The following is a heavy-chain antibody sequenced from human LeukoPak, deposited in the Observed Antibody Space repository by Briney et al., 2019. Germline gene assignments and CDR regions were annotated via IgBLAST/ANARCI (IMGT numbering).Heavy chain of an antibody. V-gene: IGHV1-2*06. CDR1: GYTFTGYY. D-gene: IGHD1-1*01. J-gene: IGHJ3*02. CDR2: INPNSGGT. Sequence: ASVKLSCNASGYTFTGYYMHWVRQAPGPGLEWMGRINPNSGGTNYAQTFQGRVTMTRDTSISTAYMELSRLRSDDTAVYYCARGLEGVDAFDIWGQGTMVTVSS. CDR3: ARGLEGVDAFDI.